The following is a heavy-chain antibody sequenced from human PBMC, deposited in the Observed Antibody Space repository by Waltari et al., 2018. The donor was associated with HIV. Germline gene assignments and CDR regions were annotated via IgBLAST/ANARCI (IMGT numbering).Heavy chain of an antibody. Sequence: VQLVQSGAEVKRPGASVGGSCTSYGSTFSAYAINWVRQAPGQGHEWTGWINNDDGQTNFAEKFQGRVTMTTDTSKSTAYMELRSLRSDDTAVYFCARGVALVRGVKIRGHMDVWGQGTTVTVSS. CDR1: GSTFSAYA. CDR3: ARGVALVRGVKIRGHMDV. D-gene: IGHD3-10*01. CDR2: INNDDGQT. J-gene: IGHJ6*02. V-gene: IGHV1-18*01.